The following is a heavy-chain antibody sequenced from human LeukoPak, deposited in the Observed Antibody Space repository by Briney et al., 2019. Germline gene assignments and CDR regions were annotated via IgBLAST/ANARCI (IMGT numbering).Heavy chain of an antibody. CDR3: ARDSTYCSSTSCADPDAFDI. D-gene: IGHD2-2*01. CDR1: GFTFSSYS. V-gene: IGHV3-21*01. J-gene: IGHJ3*02. CDR2: ISSSSSYI. Sequence: GGSLRLSCAASGFTFSSYSMNWVRQAPGKGLEWVSSISSSSSYIYYADSVKGRFTISRDNAKNSLYLQMNSLRAEDTAVYYCARDSTYCSSTSCADPDAFDIWGQGTMVTVSS.